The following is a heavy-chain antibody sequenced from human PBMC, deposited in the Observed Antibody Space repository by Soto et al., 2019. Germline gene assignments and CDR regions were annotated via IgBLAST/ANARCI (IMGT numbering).Heavy chain of an antibody. CDR2: ISYDGSNK. D-gene: IGHD3-10*01. Sequence: QVQLVESGGGVVQPGRSLRLSCAASGFTFNSYGMHWVRQAPGKGLEWVAVISYDGSNKYYADSVKGRFTISSDNSKNTLYLQMICLRAEDTAVYYCAKDRYYYGSGSYYNAADYWVQGTLVTVSS. CDR1: GFTFNSYG. V-gene: IGHV3-30*18. J-gene: IGHJ4*02. CDR3: AKDRYYYGSGSYYNAADY.